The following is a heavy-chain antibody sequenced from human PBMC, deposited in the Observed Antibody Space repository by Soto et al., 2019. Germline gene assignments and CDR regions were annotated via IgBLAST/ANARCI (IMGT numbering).Heavy chain of an antibody. CDR2: IIPIFGTA. CDR1: GGTFSSYA. D-gene: IGHD3-22*01. J-gene: IGHJ6*02. Sequence: SVKVSCKASGGTFSSYAISWVRQAPGQGLEWMGGIIPIFGTANYAQKFQGRVTITADESTSTAYMELSSLRSEDTAVYYCARDYYDSSGYSGGPDYYYYGMVVWGQGTTVTVSS. V-gene: IGHV1-69*13. CDR3: ARDYYDSSGYSGGPDYYYYGMVV.